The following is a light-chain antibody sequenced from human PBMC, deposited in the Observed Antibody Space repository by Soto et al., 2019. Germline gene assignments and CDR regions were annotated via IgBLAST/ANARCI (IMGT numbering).Light chain of an antibody. V-gene: IGLV2-8*01. CDR3: ASYAGTKLFV. CDR2: EVT. J-gene: IGLJ1*01. Sequence: QSALTQPASLSGSPGQSITISCTGTSSDVGGSGLVSWYQFHPGKAPKLVIYEVTKRPSGVPDRFSGSKSGSTASLTVSGLQADDEAEYYCASYAGTKLFVFGSGTKLTVL. CDR1: SSDVGGSGL.